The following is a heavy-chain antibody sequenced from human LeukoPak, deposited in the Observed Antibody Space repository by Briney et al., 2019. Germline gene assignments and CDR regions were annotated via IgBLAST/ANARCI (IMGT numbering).Heavy chain of an antibody. Sequence: PGGSLRLSCAASGFTFSSDAMSWVRQAPGKGLEWVSGISGSGGATYHADSVKGRFTISRDNFKNTLYLQMNSLRAEDTAVYYCAKGFSRNWYYWGQGTLVTVSS. CDR1: GFTFSSDA. CDR2: ISGSGGAT. CDR3: AKGFSRNWYY. J-gene: IGHJ4*02. D-gene: IGHD1-1*01. V-gene: IGHV3-23*01.